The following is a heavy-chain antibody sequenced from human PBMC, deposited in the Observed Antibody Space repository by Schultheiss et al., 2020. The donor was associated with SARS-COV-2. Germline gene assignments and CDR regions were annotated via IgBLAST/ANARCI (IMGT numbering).Heavy chain of an antibody. J-gene: IGHJ4*02. V-gene: IGHV3-64D*09. CDR2: IRSNGGST. CDR1: GFNFSSYT. Sequence: GGSLRLSCAVSGFNFSSYTMYWVRQAPGKGLEYVSAIRSNGGSTHYADSVKGRFTISRDNSKSTMYLQTSRLTPEDTAVYYCVNKWYWGQGTLVTVSS. D-gene: IGHD2-8*01. CDR3: VNKWY.